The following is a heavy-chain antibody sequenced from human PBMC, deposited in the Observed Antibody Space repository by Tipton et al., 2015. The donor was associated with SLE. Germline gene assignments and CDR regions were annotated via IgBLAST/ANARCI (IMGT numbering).Heavy chain of an antibody. CDR2: IYHSGGT. J-gene: IGHJ4*02. CDR1: GGSMSSGGYY. V-gene: IGHV4-61*08. D-gene: IGHD3-10*01. Sequence: TLSLTCTVSGGSMSSGGYYWSWIRQPPGKGLEWIGYIYHSGGTNHSPSLRSRLTTSVDTSKNQFSLRLSSVTAADTAVYYCARTRGSYMDYWGQGTLVTVSS. CDR3: ARTRGSYMDY.